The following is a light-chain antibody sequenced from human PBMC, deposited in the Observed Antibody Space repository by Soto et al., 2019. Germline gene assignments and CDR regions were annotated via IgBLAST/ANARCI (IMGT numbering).Light chain of an antibody. CDR2: KAS. Sequence: DIQMTQSPSTLSGSVGDRVTITCRASQTISSWLAWYQQKPGKAPKLLIYKASSLESGVPSRFSGSGSGTELTLTISSLQPDDFATYYCQQYNSYSITFGQGTRLEI. CDR1: QTISSW. CDR3: QQYNSYSIT. V-gene: IGKV1-5*03. J-gene: IGKJ5*01.